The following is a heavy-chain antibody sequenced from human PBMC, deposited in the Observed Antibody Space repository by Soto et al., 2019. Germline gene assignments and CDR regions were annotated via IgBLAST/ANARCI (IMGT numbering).Heavy chain of an antibody. J-gene: IGHJ5*02. D-gene: IGHD3-10*01. CDR1: GYTFTSYD. CDR2: INVYNGNT. CDR3: ARGVGSGSYYNQYNWFDP. Sequence: ASVKVSCKASGYTFTSYDISWVRQAPGQGLEWMGWINVYNGNTKYAQKVQGRVTMTTDTSTSTAYMELRSLRSDDTAVYYCARGVGSGSYYNQYNWFDPWGQGTLVTVSP. V-gene: IGHV1-18*01.